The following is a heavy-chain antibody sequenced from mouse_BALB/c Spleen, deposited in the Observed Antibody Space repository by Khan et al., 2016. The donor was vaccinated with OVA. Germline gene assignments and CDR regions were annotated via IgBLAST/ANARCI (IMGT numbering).Heavy chain of an antibody. CDR3: ARRGLYGIFPY. Sequence: VQLKESGAELAKPGASVKMSCTASGYTFTTYWMHWIKQRPGQGLEWIGYINPSTGYTEYNQNFKDKATLTADESSSTAYMHLNSLTSEDSAVHYCARRGLYGIFPYWGQGTLVTVSA. CDR1: GYTFTTYW. CDR2: INPSTGYT. J-gene: IGHJ3*01. V-gene: IGHV1-7*01. D-gene: IGHD2-10*02.